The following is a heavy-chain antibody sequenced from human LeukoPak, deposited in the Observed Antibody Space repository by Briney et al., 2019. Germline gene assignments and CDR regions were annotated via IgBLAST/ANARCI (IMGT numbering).Heavy chain of an antibody. CDR1: GGTFRSYA. D-gene: IGHD3-22*01. J-gene: IGHJ5*02. Sequence: ASVKVSCKASGGTFRSYAISWVRQAPGQGLEWMGGIIPIFGTANYAQKFQGRVTITTDESTSTAYMELSSLRSEDTAVYYCARDHRYYDSSGYYSNWFDPWGQGTLVTVSS. CDR2: IIPIFGTA. CDR3: ARDHRYYDSSGYYSNWFDP. V-gene: IGHV1-69*05.